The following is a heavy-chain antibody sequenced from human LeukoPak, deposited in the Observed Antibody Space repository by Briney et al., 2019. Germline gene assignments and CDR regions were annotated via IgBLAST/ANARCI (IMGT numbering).Heavy chain of an antibody. CDR3: ATDRGWRTSGYYLYYFEY. J-gene: IGHJ4*02. Sequence: GGSLRLSCAASGFIFTNYFMSWVRQAPGKGLEWVASIKHDGSEKYYVDSARGRFTISRDNTMNSLYLQMSSLRAEDTAVYYCATDRGWRTSGYYLYYFEYWGQGTLVTYSS. V-gene: IGHV3-7*01. D-gene: IGHD3-3*01. CDR2: IKHDGSEK. CDR1: GFIFTNYF.